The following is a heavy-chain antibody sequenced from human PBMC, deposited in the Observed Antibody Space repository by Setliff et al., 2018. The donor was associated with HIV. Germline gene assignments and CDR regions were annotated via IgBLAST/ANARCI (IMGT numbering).Heavy chain of an antibody. CDR3: ASGEDSGTYGEPYDS. V-gene: IGHV4-39*01. Sequence: SETLSLTCTVSGDSIISSRNFCGWIRQPPGKGLEWIGNIHSSGSTYYNPSLKSRVFISVDLSINQFSLKLHSVTAADTAVYYCASGEDSGTYGEPYDSWGQGALVTVSS. J-gene: IGHJ4*02. CDR2: IHSSGST. D-gene: IGHD1-26*01. CDR1: GDSIISSRNF.